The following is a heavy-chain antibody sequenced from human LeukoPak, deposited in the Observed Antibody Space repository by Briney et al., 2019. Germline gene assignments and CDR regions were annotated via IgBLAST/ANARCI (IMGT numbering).Heavy chain of an antibody. V-gene: IGHV1-8*01. CDR2: MNPNSGNT. Sequence: GASVKVSCKASGYTFTSYDINWVRQATGQVLEWMGWMNPNSGNTGYAQKFQGRVTMTRNTSISTAYMELSSLRSEDTAVYYCARNLITIFGVVIQAFAYWGQGTLVTVSS. CDR3: ARNLITIFGVVIQAFAY. J-gene: IGHJ4*02. D-gene: IGHD3-3*01. CDR1: GYTFTSYD.